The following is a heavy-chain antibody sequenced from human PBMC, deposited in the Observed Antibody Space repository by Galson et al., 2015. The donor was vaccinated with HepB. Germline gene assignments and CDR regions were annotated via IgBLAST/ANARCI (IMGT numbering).Heavy chain of an antibody. J-gene: IGHJ4*02. CDR2: ISYDGRNK. Sequence: SLRLSCAASGFNFSNYGMHWVRQAPGKGLEWVAVISYDGRNKYYADSVEGRITISRDNSKSTLFLQMNSLRPGDTAVYYCAKDKKPTVLYYFDYWGQGTLVTVSS. D-gene: IGHD4-17*01. CDR3: AKDKKPTVLYYFDY. CDR1: GFNFSNYG. V-gene: IGHV3-30*18.